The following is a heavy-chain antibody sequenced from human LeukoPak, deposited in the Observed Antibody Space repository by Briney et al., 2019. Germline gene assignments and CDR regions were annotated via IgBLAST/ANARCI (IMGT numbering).Heavy chain of an antibody. CDR3: ARSLGTVTTALLGY. V-gene: IGHV3-23*01. CDR1: GFTFSNYW. D-gene: IGHD4-17*01. Sequence: PGGSLRLSCAASGFTFSNYWMYWVRQAPGKGLEWVSSVSGSGDNTYYADSVKGRFTISRDDSKGTLYLQMNSLRAEDTAVYYCARSLGTVTTALLGYWGQGTLVTVSS. CDR2: VSGSGDNT. J-gene: IGHJ4*02.